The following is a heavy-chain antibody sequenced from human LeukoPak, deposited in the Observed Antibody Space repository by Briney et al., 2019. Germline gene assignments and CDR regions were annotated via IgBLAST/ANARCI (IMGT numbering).Heavy chain of an antibody. CDR3: ASLGYYDILTGYLPDRWFDP. V-gene: IGHV4-59*08. J-gene: IGHJ5*02. CDR1: GGSISSYY. Sequence: SETLSLTCTVSGGSISSYYWSWLRPPPGKGLEWVGNLYYGGTTNYNPSLKSRVTISVDTYKNPFSLKLSSVTAADTAVYYCASLGYYDILTGYLPDRWFDPWGEGTLVTVSS. D-gene: IGHD3-9*01. CDR2: LYYGGTT.